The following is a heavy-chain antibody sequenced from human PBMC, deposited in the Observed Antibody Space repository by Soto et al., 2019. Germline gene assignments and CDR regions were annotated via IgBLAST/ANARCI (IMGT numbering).Heavy chain of an antibody. J-gene: IGHJ4*02. V-gene: IGHV1-3*01. CDR1: GYTFTSYA. CDR2: INAGNGNT. Sequence: ASVKVSCKASGYTFTSYAMHWVRQAPGQRLEWMGWINAGNGNTKYSQKLQGRVTMTTDTSTSTAYMELRSLRSDDTAVYYCARDDSGFSGSHYIDYFNYWGQGALVTVSS. CDR3: ARDDSGFSGSHYIDYFNY. D-gene: IGHD1-26*01.